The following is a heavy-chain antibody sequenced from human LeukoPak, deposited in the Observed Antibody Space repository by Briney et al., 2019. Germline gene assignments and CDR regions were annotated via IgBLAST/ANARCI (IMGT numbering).Heavy chain of an antibody. CDR1: GGSISSYY. Sequence: SETLSLTCTVSGGSISSYYWSWIRQPPGKGLEWIGYIYYSGSTNYNPSLKSRVTISVDTSKNQFSLKLSSVTAADTAVYYCARQRQWLAGRAFDIWGQGTMVTVSS. D-gene: IGHD6-19*01. CDR3: ARQRQWLAGRAFDI. CDR2: IYYSGST. V-gene: IGHV4-59*08. J-gene: IGHJ3*02.